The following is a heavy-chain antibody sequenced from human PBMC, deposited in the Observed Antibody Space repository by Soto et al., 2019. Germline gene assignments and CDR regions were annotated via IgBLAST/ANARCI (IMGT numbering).Heavy chain of an antibody. D-gene: IGHD3-9*01. J-gene: IGHJ2*01. Sequence: EVQVLESGGGLVQPGGSLRLSCAASGFSFNTFAMSWVRQAPGKGLEWVSTIGNTGNTYYADSVTGRFTISRDTSKNTLYVQMDSLRVGYTAICYWPKAKSAGPLRYFDLWGLGTLVRVSS. V-gene: IGHV3-23*01. CDR1: GFSFNTFA. CDR3: PKAKSAGPLRYFDL. CDR2: IGNTGNT.